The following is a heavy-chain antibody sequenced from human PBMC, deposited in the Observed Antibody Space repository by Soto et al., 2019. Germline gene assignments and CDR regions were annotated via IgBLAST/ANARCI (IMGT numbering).Heavy chain of an antibody. CDR1: TVTINVHG. D-gene: IGHD3-3*01. J-gene: IGHJ5*01. CDR2: ISNDGRAQ. CDR3: ARDIWSGDYKWFDS. V-gene: IGHV3-30*03. Sequence: GGSLRLSCTSSTVTINVHGIQWVRQAPGKRLEWVAFISNDGRAQYYADSVKGRFTISRDYSKNTVDLQMNSLRNEETAVYYCARDIWSGDYKWFDSWGPGTLVTVCS.